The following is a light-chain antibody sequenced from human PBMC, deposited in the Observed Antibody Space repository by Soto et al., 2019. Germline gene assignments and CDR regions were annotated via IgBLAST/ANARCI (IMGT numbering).Light chain of an antibody. V-gene: IGKV1-9*01. CDR2: AAS. CDR1: QGISSH. Sequence: DIQLTQSPSFLSASVGDRVTITCRASQGISSHLAWYQQIPGKGPKLLIYAASTLQSGVPSRFSGSGSGTDFTLAISSLQPEDFATYYCQQVNGYPPTFGQGTKLEIK. CDR3: QQVNGYPPT. J-gene: IGKJ2*01.